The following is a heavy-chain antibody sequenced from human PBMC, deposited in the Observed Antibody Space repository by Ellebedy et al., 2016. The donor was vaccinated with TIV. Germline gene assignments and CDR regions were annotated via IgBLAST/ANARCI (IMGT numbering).Heavy chain of an antibody. CDR3: ARMGVRGVIITHAFDI. J-gene: IGHJ3*02. Sequence: PGGSLRLSCAASGFTVSSNYMSWVRQAPGKGLEWVSIIYSGGKTYHADSVKGRFNISRDISKNTLYLQMNSLRAEDTAMYYCARMGVRGVIITHAFDIWGQGTMVTVSS. CDR1: GFTVSSNY. V-gene: IGHV3-66*01. D-gene: IGHD3-10*01. CDR2: IYSGGKT.